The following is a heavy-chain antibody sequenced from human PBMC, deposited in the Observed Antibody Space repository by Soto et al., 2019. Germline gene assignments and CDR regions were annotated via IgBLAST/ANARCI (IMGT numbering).Heavy chain of an antibody. CDR1: GFTFSSYA. V-gene: IGHV3-64*01. J-gene: IGHJ4*02. CDR3: AKPGLLFAS. Sequence: EVQLVESGGGLVQPGGSLRLSCAASGFTFSSYAMHWVRQAPGKGLEYVSGISRNGGSTYYANSVKGRFTISRDNSRSTLNLKVGSLRAGAMAVYSCAKPGLLFASWGQGTLLTV. CDR2: ISRNGGST. D-gene: IGHD2-21*02.